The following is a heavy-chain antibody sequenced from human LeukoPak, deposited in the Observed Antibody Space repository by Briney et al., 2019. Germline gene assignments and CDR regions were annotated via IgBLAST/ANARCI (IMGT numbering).Heavy chain of an antibody. Sequence: GGSLRLSCAASGFTFSSYGMHWVRQAPGKGLEWVAVISYDGSNKYYADSVKGRFTISRDNSKNTLYLQMNSLRAEDTAVYYCAKDTSGSQANDYWGQGTLVTVSS. D-gene: IGHD1-26*01. CDR2: ISYDGSNK. V-gene: IGHV3-30*18. CDR3: AKDTSGSQANDY. J-gene: IGHJ4*02. CDR1: GFTFSSYG.